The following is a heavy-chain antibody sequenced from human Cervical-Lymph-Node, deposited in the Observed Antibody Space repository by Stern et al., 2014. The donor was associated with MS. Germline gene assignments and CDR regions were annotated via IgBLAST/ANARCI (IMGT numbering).Heavy chain of an antibody. J-gene: IGHJ6*02. CDR3: TDPYYYVDV. Sequence: QLVQSGGGVVQPGRSLRLSCAASGFSLSDAWMSWVRQAPGKGLEWVGRIGSKTDGGRTDYAAPVKGRFTISRDDSENTVYLQMNSLKTEDTAVYYCTDPYYYVDVWGQGTTVTVSS. CDR2: IGSKTDGGRT. V-gene: IGHV3-15*04. CDR1: GFSLSDAW.